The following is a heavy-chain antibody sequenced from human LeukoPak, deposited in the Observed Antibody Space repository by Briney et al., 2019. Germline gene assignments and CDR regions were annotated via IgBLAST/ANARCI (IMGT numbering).Heavy chain of an antibody. V-gene: IGHV3-74*01. CDR2: INSDGSST. J-gene: IGHJ4*02. Sequence: GGSLRLSCAASGVTLSSYWMHWVRQAPGKGLVWVSRINSDGSSTSYADSVKGRFTISRDNAKNTLYLQINSLRAEDTAVYYCARDHTVTKSFDYWGQGTLVTVSS. D-gene: IGHD4-17*01. CDR3: ARDHTVTKSFDY. CDR1: GVTLSSYW.